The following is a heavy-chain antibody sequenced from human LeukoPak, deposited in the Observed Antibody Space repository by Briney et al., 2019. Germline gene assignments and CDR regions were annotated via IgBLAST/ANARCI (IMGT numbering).Heavy chain of an antibody. J-gene: IGHJ4*02. Sequence: GGSLRLSCVASGFTFSDYPMNWVRQTPGKGLEWVSYINNGGSLILYSDSVKGRFSISRDNAKNSLYLQMNSLRAEDTAVYYCATLMKTYFDYWGQGTLVTVSS. CDR3: ATLMKTYFDY. CDR1: GFTFSDYP. CDR2: INNGGSLI. V-gene: IGHV3-48*04.